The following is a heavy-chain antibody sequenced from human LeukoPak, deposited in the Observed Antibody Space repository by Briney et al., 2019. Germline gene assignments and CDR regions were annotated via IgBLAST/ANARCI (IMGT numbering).Heavy chain of an antibody. V-gene: IGHV4-61*01. D-gene: IGHD1-1*01. CDR2: VDYSGST. CDR1: GGSVSSGNYY. CDR3: ARGIRTGYGY. Sequence: PSETLSLTCSLSGGSVSSGNYYWSSIRQPPGKGLEWIGYVDYSGSTSYNPSLRRRVTISLDTSKNQFSLKVMYLTAADTAVYYCARGIRTGYGYWGQGTLVTVSS. J-gene: IGHJ4*02.